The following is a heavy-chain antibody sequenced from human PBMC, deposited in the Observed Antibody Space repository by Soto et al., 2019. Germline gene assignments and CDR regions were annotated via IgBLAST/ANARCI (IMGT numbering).Heavy chain of an antibody. D-gene: IGHD2-15*01. CDR2: IIPIFGKA. V-gene: IGHV1-69*01. Sequence: QVQLVQSGAEVKKPGSSVKVSCKASGGTFSSYAISWVRQAPGQGLEWMGGIIPIFGKANHAQKFQGRVTITEDESTSTDYMELSSRRSEDTAVYYCARERIGGPVYDYGMDVWGQGTTVTVSS. CDR3: ARERIGGPVYDYGMDV. J-gene: IGHJ6*02. CDR1: GGTFSSYA.